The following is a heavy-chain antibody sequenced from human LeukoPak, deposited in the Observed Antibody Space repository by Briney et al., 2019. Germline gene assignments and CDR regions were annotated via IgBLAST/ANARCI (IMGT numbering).Heavy chain of an antibody. CDR2: ISYDGSNK. CDR3: AKFRPLWFGELSGYFDY. CDR1: GFTFSSYG. Sequence: PGGSLRLSCAASGFTFSSYGMHWVRQAPGKGLEWVAVISYDGSNKYYADSVKGRFTISRDNSKNTLYLQMNSLRAEDTAVYYCAKFRPLWFGELSGYFDYWGQGTQVTVSS. J-gene: IGHJ4*02. D-gene: IGHD3-10*01. V-gene: IGHV3-30*18.